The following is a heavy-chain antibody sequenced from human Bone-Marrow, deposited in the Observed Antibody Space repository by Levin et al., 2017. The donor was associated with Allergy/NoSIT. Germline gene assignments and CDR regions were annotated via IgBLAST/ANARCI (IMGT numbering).Heavy chain of an antibody. J-gene: IGHJ4*02. Sequence: NASETLSLTCTVSGGSISSSSYYWGWIRQPPGKGLEWIGSIYYSGSTYYNPSLKSRVTISVDTSKNQFSLKLSSVTAADTAVYYCARHRGGGRQQLVKTGINYYFDYWGQGTLVTVSS. CDR1: GGSISSSSYY. CDR2: IYYSGST. CDR3: ARHRGGGRQQLVKTGINYYFDY. V-gene: IGHV4-39*01. D-gene: IGHD6-13*01.